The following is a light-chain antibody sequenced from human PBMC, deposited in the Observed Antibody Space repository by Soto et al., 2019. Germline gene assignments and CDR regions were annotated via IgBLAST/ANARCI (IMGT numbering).Light chain of an antibody. CDR2: AAS. J-gene: IGKJ3*01. CDR1: QGISNY. CDR3: QKYTSAPGA. Sequence: DSQMTQSPSSLSASVGDRVTITCRASQGISNYLAWYQQKPGKVPKLLIYAASTLQSGVPSRVSGSGSGTDFTLTISILQPEDVATYYCQKYTSAPGAFGPGTKVDIK. V-gene: IGKV1-27*01.